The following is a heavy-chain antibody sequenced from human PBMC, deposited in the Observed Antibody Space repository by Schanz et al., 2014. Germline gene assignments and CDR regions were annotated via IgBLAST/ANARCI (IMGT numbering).Heavy chain of an antibody. J-gene: IGHJ6*02. CDR3: AKARRKSNCSGGRCFHYSYYGMDV. Sequence: EGQLLESGGGLIQPGGSLRLSCAASGFTFSSYAMGWVRQAPGKGLEWVSTISASGGSTYYADSVKGRFTISRDNSKNILYLQMNSLRAEDTAVYYCAKARRKSNCSGGRCFHYSYYGMDVWGQGTTVTVSS. CDR2: ISASGGST. D-gene: IGHD2-15*01. CDR1: GFTFSSYA. V-gene: IGHV3-23*01.